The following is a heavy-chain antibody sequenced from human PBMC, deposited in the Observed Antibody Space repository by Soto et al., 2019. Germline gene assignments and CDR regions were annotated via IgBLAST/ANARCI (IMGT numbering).Heavy chain of an antibody. V-gene: IGHV4-39*01. CDR3: ARRPYDILTGYRRYPNY. Sequence: SETLSLTCTVSGGSISSSSYYWGWNRQPPGKGLEWIGSIYYSGSTYYNPSLKSRVTISVDTSKNQFSLKLSSVTAADTAVYYCARRPYDILTGYRRYPNYWGQGTLVTVSS. CDR1: GGSISSSSYY. D-gene: IGHD3-9*01. CDR2: IYYSGST. J-gene: IGHJ4*02.